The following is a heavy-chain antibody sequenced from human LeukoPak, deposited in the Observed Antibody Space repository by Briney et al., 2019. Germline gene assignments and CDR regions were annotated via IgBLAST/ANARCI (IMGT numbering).Heavy chain of an antibody. CDR2: ISSSGSTI. J-gene: IGHJ4*02. CDR3: ATVPRSSCCYTFDS. D-gene: IGHD2-2*02. CDR1: GFTFSRYE. Sequence: GGSLRLSCAASGFTFSRYEMNWVRQAPGKGLEWVSYISSSGSTIYYADSVKGRFTVSRHDSNNAFYLQMNSLRVEDTAVYYCATVPRSSCCYTFDSWGQGTLVTVSS. V-gene: IGHV3-48*03.